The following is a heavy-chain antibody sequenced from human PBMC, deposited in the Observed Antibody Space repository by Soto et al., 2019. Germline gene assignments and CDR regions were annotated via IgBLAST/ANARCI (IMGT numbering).Heavy chain of an antibody. CDR2: IKQDESEK. V-gene: IGHV3-7*03. CDR1: GFTFSSHW. D-gene: IGHD3-22*01. CDR3: ARGDYFDRRFDY. Sequence: EVQLVESGGGLVQPGGSLRLSSAACGFTFSSHWMSWLRQAPGKGLEWVATIKQDESEKYYVDSVKGRFTVSRDNAKNSLYLQMNSLRGEDTAVYFCARGDYFDRRFDYWGQGALVTVSS. J-gene: IGHJ4*02.